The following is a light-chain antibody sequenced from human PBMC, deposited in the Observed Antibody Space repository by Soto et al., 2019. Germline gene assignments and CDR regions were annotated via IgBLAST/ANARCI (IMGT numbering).Light chain of an antibody. CDR1: QSVLYTSNSKNS. J-gene: IGKJ1*01. V-gene: IGKV4-1*01. CDR3: LQFYSSQWT. Sequence: DIVMTQSPDSLAVSLGERATINCKSSQSVLYTSNSKNSLAWYQQKSGRPPKLLIYWASTRESGVPDRFSGSGSGTDFTLTISSLQAEDVAVYYCLQFYSSQWTFGQGTKVEVK. CDR2: WAS.